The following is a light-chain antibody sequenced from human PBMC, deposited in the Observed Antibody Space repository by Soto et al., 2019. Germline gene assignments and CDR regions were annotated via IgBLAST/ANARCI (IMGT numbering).Light chain of an antibody. CDR1: SSDVDGYNY. V-gene: IGLV2-8*01. CDR3: SSYAGSNNHV. CDR2: EVS. J-gene: IGLJ1*01. Sequence: QPVLTQPASVSGSPGQSITISCTGTSSDVDGYNYVSWYQQHPGKAPKLMIYEVSKRPSGVPDRFSGSKSGNTASLTVSGLQAEDEADYYCSSYAGSNNHVFGTGTKLTVL.